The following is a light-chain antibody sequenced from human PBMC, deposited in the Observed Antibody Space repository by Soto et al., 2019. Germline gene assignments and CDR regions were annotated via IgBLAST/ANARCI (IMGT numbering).Light chain of an antibody. CDR2: DVS. CDR1: SSDVDGYNY. CDR3: SSYTSTRTL. J-gene: IGLJ2*01. V-gene: IGLV2-14*03. Sequence: QSALTQPASVSGSPGQSITISCTGTSSDVDGYNYVSWYQQHPGKAPKLMIYDVSNRPSGVSNRFSGSKSGNTASLTISGLQAEDEADYYCSSYTSTRTLFGGGTKVTVL.